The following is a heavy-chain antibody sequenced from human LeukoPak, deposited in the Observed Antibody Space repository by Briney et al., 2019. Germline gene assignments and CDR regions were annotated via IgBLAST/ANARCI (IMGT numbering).Heavy chain of an antibody. CDR3: ARAGNFRSDY. CDR1: GFTFSSSW. D-gene: IGHD1-7*01. J-gene: IGHJ4*02. Sequence: GGSLRLSCAGSGFTFSSSWIHWVRQGPGKGLVWVARMNGDGSTINYADSVKGRFTISRDNAKNTVYLQMSSLRDEDTAIYYCARAGNFRSDYWGQGTLVTVSS. CDR2: MNGDGSTI. V-gene: IGHV3-74*01.